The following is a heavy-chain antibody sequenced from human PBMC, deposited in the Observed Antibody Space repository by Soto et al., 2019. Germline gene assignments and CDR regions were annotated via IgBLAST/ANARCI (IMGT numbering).Heavy chain of an antibody. Sequence: ASVKVSCKATGYTFNSYGFGWVRQAPGQGLEWMGWISAYNGKTNYAQEFQGRVTMTTDTSTSTAYMEVRSLGSDDTAVYYCARDSSPSTIGYFAYWGQGTLVTVSS. V-gene: IGHV1-18*01. CDR1: GYTFNSYG. CDR3: ARDSSPSTIGYFAY. CDR2: ISAYNGKT. D-gene: IGHD2-2*01. J-gene: IGHJ4*01.